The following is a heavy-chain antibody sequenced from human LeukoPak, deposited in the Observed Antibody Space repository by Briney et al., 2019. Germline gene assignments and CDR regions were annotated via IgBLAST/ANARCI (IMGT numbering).Heavy chain of an antibody. CDR2: ISAYNGNT. J-gene: IGHJ6*02. CDR1: GYTFTSYG. V-gene: IGHV1-18*01. D-gene: IGHD1-14*01. Sequence: ASVKVSCTASGYTFTSYGISWVRQAPGQGLEWMGWISAYNGNTNYAQKVQGRVTMTTDTSTSTAYMELRSLRSDDTAVYYCAREETHHVYYGMDVWGQGTMVTVSS. CDR3: AREETHHVYYGMDV.